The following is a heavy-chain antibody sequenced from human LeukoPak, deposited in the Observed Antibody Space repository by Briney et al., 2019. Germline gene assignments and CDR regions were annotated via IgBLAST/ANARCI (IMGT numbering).Heavy chain of an antibody. J-gene: IGHJ4*02. CDR1: GGSISSYY. CDR3: ARDGYSDSSGYDYPPSV. CDR2: MSYSGSS. Sequence: SETLSLTCTVSGGSISSYYWSWIRQPAGKGLEWIGYMSYSGSSSYNPSLRSRVTISVDASKKQFSLKLSSVTAADTAVYYCARDGYSDSSGYDYPPSVWGQGTLVTVSS. V-gene: IGHV4-59*01. D-gene: IGHD3-22*01.